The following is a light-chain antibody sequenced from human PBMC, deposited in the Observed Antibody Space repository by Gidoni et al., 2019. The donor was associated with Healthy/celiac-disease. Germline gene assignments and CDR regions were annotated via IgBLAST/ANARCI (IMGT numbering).Light chain of an antibody. CDR1: QSISNY. Sequence: DIQMTQSPSSLSASVGDRVIITRRASQSISNYLAWYQQKPGKVPKLLIYAASTLQSGVPSRFSGSGSGTDFTLTISSLQPEDVATYYCQKYNSAPALTFGGGTKVEIK. J-gene: IGKJ4*01. CDR2: AAS. V-gene: IGKV1-27*01. CDR3: QKYNSAPALT.